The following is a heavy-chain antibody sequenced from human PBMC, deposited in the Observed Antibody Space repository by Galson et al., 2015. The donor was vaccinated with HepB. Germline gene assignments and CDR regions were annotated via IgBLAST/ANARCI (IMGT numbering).Heavy chain of an antibody. CDR1: GFTFSDSA. V-gene: IGHV3-73*01. Sequence: SLRLSCAASGFTFSDSAIHRVRQASGKGLEWVGRIRSKVKNYATVYTASVKGRFTVSRNDSKNTAFLQMNSLKTEDTAVYYCFSNYYWGQGTLVTVSS. CDR2: IRSKVKNYAT. CDR3: FSNYY. J-gene: IGHJ4*02.